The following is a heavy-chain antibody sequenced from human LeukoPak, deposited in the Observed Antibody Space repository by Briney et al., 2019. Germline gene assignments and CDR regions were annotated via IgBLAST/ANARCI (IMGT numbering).Heavy chain of an antibody. J-gene: IGHJ6*03. CDR1: GYTFTGYY. CDR2: INPNSGGT. D-gene: IGHD1-20*01. Sequence: ASVKVSCKASGYTFTGYYMHWVRQAPGQGLEWMGWINPNSGGTNYAQKFQGRVTMTRDTSISTAYMELSRLRSDDTAVYYCARGPKYNWNDRLVNYYYMDVWGKGTTVTVSS. V-gene: IGHV1-2*02. CDR3: ARGPKYNWNDRLVNYYYMDV.